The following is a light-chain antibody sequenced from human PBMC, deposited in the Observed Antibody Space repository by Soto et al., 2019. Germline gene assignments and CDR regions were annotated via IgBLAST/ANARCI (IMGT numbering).Light chain of an antibody. J-gene: IGKJ2*01. Sequence: EIVMTQSPATLSVSPGERATLSCRASQSMKRRYLAWYQQKPGQAPRVLIYAASIRATGIPDRFSGSGSGTGFSLTIIRLEPEDFAVYYCHQYDNTPQTLGQGTKVDIK. CDR1: QSMKRRY. CDR2: AAS. V-gene: IGKV3-20*01. CDR3: HQYDNTPQT.